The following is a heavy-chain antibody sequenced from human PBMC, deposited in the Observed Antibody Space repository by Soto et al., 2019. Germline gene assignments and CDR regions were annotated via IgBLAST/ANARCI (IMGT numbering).Heavy chain of an antibody. CDR3: ARAEQITIFGVVIISWFDP. V-gene: IGHV1-3*01. J-gene: IGHJ5*02. CDR2: INAGNGNT. D-gene: IGHD3-3*01. CDR1: GYTFTSYA. Sequence: ASVKVSCKASGYTFTSYAMHWVRQAPGQRLEWMGWINAGNGNTKYSQKFQGRVTITRDTSASTAYMKLSSLRSEDTAVYYCARAEQITIFGVVIISWFDPWGQGTLVTVSS.